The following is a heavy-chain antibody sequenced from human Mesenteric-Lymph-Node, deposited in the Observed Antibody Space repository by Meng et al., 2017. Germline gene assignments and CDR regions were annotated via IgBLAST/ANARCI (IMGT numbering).Heavy chain of an antibody. CDR3: ARSDPTRYSSGWYLDY. Sequence: ASVQVSCKASGYTFTSYYLLWVGQAPGQGLEWMGIINPSGGSTSYAQKCQGRVTMTRDTSTSTVYMELSSLRSEDTAVYYCARSDPTRYSSGWYLDYWGQGTLVTVSS. CDR2: INPSGGST. D-gene: IGHD6-19*01. CDR1: GYTFTSYY. J-gene: IGHJ4*02. V-gene: IGHV1-46*01.